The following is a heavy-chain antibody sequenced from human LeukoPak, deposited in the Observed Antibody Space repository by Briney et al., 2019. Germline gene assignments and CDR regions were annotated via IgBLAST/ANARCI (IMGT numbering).Heavy chain of an antibody. CDR3: ARAYCSSTTCYTYDAFDI. V-gene: IGHV3-21*01. J-gene: IGHJ3*02. D-gene: IGHD2-2*02. Sequence: GGSLRLSCAASGFTFSGYNMNWVRQAPGKALEWVSSIDGSSSYMYYPDSVRGRFTISRDNAKNSLDLQMNSLRAEDTAVYFCARAYCSSTTCYTYDAFDIWGQGTMVAVA. CDR1: GFTFSGYN. CDR2: IDGSSSYM.